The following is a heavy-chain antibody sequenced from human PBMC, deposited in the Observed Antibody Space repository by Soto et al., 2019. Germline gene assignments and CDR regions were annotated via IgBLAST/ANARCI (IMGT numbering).Heavy chain of an antibody. CDR3: AKDRRIAAAGRPGMAV. J-gene: IGHJ6*02. D-gene: IGHD6-13*01. V-gene: IGHV3-23*01. CDR1: GFTFSSYA. Sequence: GGSLRLSCAASGFTFSSYARIWVRQAPGKVLEWGSAISGRGGSTYYADSVKGRFTSSRDNSKNTLYLQMNSLRAEDTAVYYCAKDRRIAAAGRPGMAVWGQGTTVTVS. CDR2: ISGRGGST.